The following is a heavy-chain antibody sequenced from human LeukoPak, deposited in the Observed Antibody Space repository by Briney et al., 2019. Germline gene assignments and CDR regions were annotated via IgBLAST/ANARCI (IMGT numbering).Heavy chain of an antibody. Sequence: SETLSLTCTVSGGSMSSYYWSWIRQPPGKGLEWIGYIYYSGSTKYNPSLKSRVTISLDTSKNQFSLRLSSVTAADTAVYYCARALYNSSWSLGYWGQGTLVTVSS. D-gene: IGHD6-13*01. CDR3: ARALYNSSWSLGY. J-gene: IGHJ4*02. CDR1: GGSMSSYY. V-gene: IGHV4-59*01. CDR2: IYYSGST.